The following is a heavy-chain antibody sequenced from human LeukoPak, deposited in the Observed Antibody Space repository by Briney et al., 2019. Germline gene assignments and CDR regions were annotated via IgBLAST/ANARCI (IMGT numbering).Heavy chain of an antibody. J-gene: IGHJ6*02. CDR2: ISSSGSTI. CDR3: AILSWGMDV. V-gene: IGHV3-48*03. CDR1: GFTFSSYE. D-gene: IGHD2-8*02. Sequence: QTGGSLRLSCAASGFTFSSYEMNWVRQAPGKGLEWVSYISSSGSTIYYADSVKGRFTISRDNAKNSLYLQMNSLRAEATAVYYCAILSWGMDVWGQGTTVTVSS.